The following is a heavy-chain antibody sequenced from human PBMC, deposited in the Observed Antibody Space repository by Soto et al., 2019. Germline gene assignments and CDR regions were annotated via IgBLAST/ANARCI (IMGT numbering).Heavy chain of an antibody. Sequence: EVQLVESGGGLVQPGGSRRLSCAASGFTFSSYAMHWVRQAPGKGLEYVSAISSNGGSTYYANSVKGRFTISRENSKNTLYLQMGSMRAEEMAVYYCAREGYCSSTSCYSFDYWGQGTLVTVSS. V-gene: IGHV3-64*01. CDR2: ISSNGGST. J-gene: IGHJ4*02. D-gene: IGHD2-2*01. CDR3: AREGYCSSTSCYSFDY. CDR1: GFTFSSYA.